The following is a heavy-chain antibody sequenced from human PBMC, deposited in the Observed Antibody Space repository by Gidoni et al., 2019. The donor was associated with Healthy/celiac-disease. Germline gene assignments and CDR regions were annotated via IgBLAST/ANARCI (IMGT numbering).Heavy chain of an antibody. D-gene: IGHD3-22*01. CDR2: INAGNGNT. V-gene: IGHV1-3*01. Sequence: QVQLVQSGAEVKKPGASVKVSCKASGYTFTSYAMHWVRQAPGQRLEWMGWINAGNGNTKYSQKFQGRVTITRDTSASTAYMELSSLRSEDTAVYYCARDPGYYDSSGYFGDSDWFDPWGQGTLVTVSS. CDR1: GYTFTSYA. J-gene: IGHJ5*02. CDR3: ARDPGYYDSSGYFGDSDWFDP.